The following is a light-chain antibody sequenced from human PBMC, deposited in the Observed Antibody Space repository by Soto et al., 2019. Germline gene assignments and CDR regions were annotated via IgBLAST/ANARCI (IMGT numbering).Light chain of an antibody. CDR2: EVT. J-gene: IGLJ2*01. CDR3: SSDAGSNKFGV. Sequence: QSALTQPPSVSGSPGQSVTISCTGTSSDVGDYNYVSWYQHQPDKAPKLMIYEVTKRPSGVPDRFSGSKSGNTASLTVSGLQAEDEADYYCSSDAGSNKFGVFGGGTKLTVL. V-gene: IGLV2-8*01. CDR1: SSDVGDYNY.